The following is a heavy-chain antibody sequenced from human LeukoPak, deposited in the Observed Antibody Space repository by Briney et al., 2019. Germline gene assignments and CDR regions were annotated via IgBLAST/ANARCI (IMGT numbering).Heavy chain of an antibody. CDR3: ARVGSGSYDC. J-gene: IGHJ4*02. D-gene: IGHD1-26*01. CDR1: GYTFTGSY. V-gene: IGHV1-2*02. CDR2: INPDSGVT. Sequence: ASVKVSCKPSGYTFTGSYMHWVGQAPGQGLEWMGWINPDSGVTKYAQKFQGRVTMTRDTSISTAYMELSRLLSDDTAVYYCARVGSGSYDCWGQGTLVTVSS.